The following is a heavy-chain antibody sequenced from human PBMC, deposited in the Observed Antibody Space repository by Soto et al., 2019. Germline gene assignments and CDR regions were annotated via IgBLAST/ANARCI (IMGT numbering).Heavy chain of an antibody. Sequence: GGSLRLSCAASGFTFSSYAMSWVRQAPGKGLEWVSAISGSGGSTYYADSVKGRFTISRDNAKNSLYLQMNSLRAEDTAVYYCARGDGEQWPFDYWGQGTLVTVSS. J-gene: IGHJ4*02. CDR1: GFTFSSYA. V-gene: IGHV3-23*01. D-gene: IGHD6-19*01. CDR3: ARGDGEQWPFDY. CDR2: ISGSGGST.